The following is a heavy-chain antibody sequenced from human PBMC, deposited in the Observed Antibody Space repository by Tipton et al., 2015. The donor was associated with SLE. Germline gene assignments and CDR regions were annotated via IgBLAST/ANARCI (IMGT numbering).Heavy chain of an antibody. CDR3: ARAQNSSMGY. V-gene: IGHV4-34*01. CDR1: GGSFSGYY. D-gene: IGHD1-7*01. CDR2: INHSGST. J-gene: IGHJ4*02. Sequence: LRLSCAVYGGSFSGYYWSWIRQPPGKGLEWIREINHSGSTNYNPSLKSRVTISVDTSKNQFSLKLSSVTAADTAVYYCARAQNSSMGYWGQGTLVTVSS.